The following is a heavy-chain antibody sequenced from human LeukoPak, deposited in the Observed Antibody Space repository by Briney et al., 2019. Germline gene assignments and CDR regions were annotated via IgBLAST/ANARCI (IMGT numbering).Heavy chain of an antibody. V-gene: IGHV4-39*07. Sequence: SETLFLTCTVSGGSISSSSYYWGWIRQPPGKGLEWIGSIYYSGSTYYNPSLKSRVTISVDTSKNQFSLKLSSVTAADTAVYYCARAGKGPLWYYFDYWGQGTLVTVSS. D-gene: IGHD2-21*01. CDR1: GGSISSSSYY. J-gene: IGHJ4*02. CDR2: IYYSGST. CDR3: ARAGKGPLWYYFDY.